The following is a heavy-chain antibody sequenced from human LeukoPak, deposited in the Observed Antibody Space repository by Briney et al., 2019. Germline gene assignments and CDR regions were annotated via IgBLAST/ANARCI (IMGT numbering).Heavy chain of an antibody. V-gene: IGHV4-59*01. J-gene: IGHJ4*02. CDR2: IYYSGST. D-gene: IGHD4-23*01. Sequence: SETLSLTCTVSGGSISTYYGSWIRQPPGKGLEWIGYIYYSGSTNYNPSLKSRVTMSLDTSTNKFSLKLTSVTAADTAVYYCARGGTVVNGFDYWGQGTLVTVSS. CDR1: GGSISTYY. CDR3: ARGGTVVNGFDY.